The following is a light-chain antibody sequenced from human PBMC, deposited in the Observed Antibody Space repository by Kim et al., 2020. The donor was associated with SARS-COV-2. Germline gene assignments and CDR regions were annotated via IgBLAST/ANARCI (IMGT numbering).Light chain of an antibody. J-gene: IGLJ1*01. V-gene: IGLV3-1*01. CDR1: KLGDKY. Sequence: SYELTQPPSVSVSPGQTASITCSGYKLGDKYVSWYQQKPGQSPVVVIYQHNQRPSGIPERFSGSNSGNTATLTISGTHALDDSDYYCQAWDSITHHYVFG. CDR3: QAWDSITHHYV. CDR2: QHN.